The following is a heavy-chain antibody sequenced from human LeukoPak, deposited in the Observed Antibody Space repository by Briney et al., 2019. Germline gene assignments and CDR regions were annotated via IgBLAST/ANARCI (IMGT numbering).Heavy chain of an antibody. CDR1: GGSISSYY. CDR3: AREDCSSTSCYFYNWFDP. Sequence: SETLSLTCTVSGGSISSYYWSWIRQPAGKGLEWIGRIYTSGSTNYNPSPKNRVTMSVDTSKNQFSLKVSSVTAADTAVYYCAREDCSSTSCYFYNWFDPWGQGTLVTVSS. CDR2: IYTSGST. V-gene: IGHV4-4*07. J-gene: IGHJ5*02. D-gene: IGHD2-2*01.